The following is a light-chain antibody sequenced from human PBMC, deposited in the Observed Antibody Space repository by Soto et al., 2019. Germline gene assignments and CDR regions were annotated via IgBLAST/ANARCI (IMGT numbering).Light chain of an antibody. CDR3: CSYAGSYTFV. Sequence: QSFLTQPRSVSGSPGQSVTISCSGTSSDVGGYKYVSWYQQHPGKAPKLMIYDVSKRPSGVPDRFSGSKSGNTASLTISGLQAEDEADYFCCSYAGSYTFVFGTGTKVTVL. V-gene: IGLV2-11*01. CDR1: SSDVGGYKY. CDR2: DVS. J-gene: IGLJ1*01.